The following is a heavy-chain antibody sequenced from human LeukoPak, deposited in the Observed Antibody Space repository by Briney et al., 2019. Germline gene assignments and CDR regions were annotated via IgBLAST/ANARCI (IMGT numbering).Heavy chain of an antibody. CDR1: GFTFSDHY. CDR3: ARDSDYVWGSYFGFDY. J-gene: IGHJ4*02. D-gene: IGHD3-16*01. Sequence: GGSLRLSCAASGFTFSDHYMDWVRQAPGKGLEWVGRTRNKANSYTTEYAASVKGRFTISRDDSKNSLYLQMNSLKTEDTAVYYCARDSDYVWGSYFGFDYWGQGTLVTVSS. V-gene: IGHV3-72*01. CDR2: TRNKANSYTT.